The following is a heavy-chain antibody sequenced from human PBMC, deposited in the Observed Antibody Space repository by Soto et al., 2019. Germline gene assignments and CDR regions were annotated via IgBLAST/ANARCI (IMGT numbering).Heavy chain of an antibody. J-gene: IGHJ5*02. CDR1: GFTFSRYG. D-gene: IGHD4-17*01. CDR3: ARDDDYEANAIDL. V-gene: IGHV3-33*01. CDR2: IWNDGSKQ. Sequence: GGSLRLSCVASGFTFSRYGMHWVRQAPGKGLEWVAVIWNDGSKQVYDDSVKGRITISRDNSKNTLYLEMDSLRDEDTSVYYCARDDDYEANAIDLWGQGTLVTVSS.